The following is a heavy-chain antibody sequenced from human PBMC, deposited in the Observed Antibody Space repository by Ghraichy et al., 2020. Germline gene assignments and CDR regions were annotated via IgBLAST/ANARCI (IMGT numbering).Heavy chain of an antibody. CDR3: AKEARPQWLVRSPIDY. CDR1: GFTFSSYA. V-gene: IGHV3-23*01. J-gene: IGHJ4*02. Sequence: GESLNISCAASGFTFSSYAMSWVRQAPGKGLEWVSAISGSGGSTYYADSVKGRFTISRDNSKNTLYLQMNSLRAEDTAVYYCAKEARPQWLVRSPIDYWGQGTLVTVSS. CDR2: ISGSGGST. D-gene: IGHD6-19*01.